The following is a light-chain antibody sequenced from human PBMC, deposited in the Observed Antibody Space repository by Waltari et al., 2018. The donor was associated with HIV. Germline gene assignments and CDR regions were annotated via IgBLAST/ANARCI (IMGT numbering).Light chain of an antibody. CDR2: GNT. J-gene: IGLJ3*02. CDR1: SSNIGAAYH. CDR3: QSYDSSLSAWV. Sequence: QSVLTHPPSLSGAPAQTVPIPCTGTSSNIGAAYHVHWYQQLPGTAPKLLIYGNTIRPSGVPDRFSGSKSGTSASLAITGLQADDEADYYCQSYDSSLSAWVFGGGTKLTVL. V-gene: IGLV1-40*01.